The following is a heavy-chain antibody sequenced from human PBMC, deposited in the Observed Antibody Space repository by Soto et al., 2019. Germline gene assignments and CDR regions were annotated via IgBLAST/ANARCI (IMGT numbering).Heavy chain of an antibody. V-gene: IGHV3-21*01. J-gene: IGHJ6*02. D-gene: IGHD4-17*01. CDR3: ARGPHYGDYGMDV. Sequence: GGSLRLSXAASGFTFSSYSMNWVRQAPGKGLEWVSSISSSSSYIYYADSVKGRFTISRDNAKNSLYLQMNSLRAEDTAVYYCARGPHYGDYGMDVWGQGTTVTVSS. CDR2: ISSSSSYI. CDR1: GFTFSSYS.